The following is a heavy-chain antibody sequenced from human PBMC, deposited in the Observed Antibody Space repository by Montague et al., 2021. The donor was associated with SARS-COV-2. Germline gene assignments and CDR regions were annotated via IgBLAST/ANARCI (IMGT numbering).Heavy chain of an antibody. CDR2: ISSSSSYT. Sequence: SLRLSCAASGFTFSSYSMNWVRQAPGKGLKWVSSISSSSSYTYYADSVKGRFTISRDNAKNSLYLQMNSLRAEDTAVYYCARDPLDYGLWSSGSYYNAYYYYYGMDVWGQGTTVTVSS. CDR1: GFTFSSYS. J-gene: IGHJ6*02. V-gene: IGHV3-21*01. CDR3: ARDPLDYGLWSSGSYYNAYYYYYGMDV. D-gene: IGHD3-10*01.